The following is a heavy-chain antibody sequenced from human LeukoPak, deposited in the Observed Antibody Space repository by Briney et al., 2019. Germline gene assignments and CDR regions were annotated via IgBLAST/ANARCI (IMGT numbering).Heavy chain of an antibody. CDR1: GDSVSSNSGA. Sequence: SQTLSLTCAISGDSVSSNSGAWNWIRQSPSRGLEWLGRTYYRSKWYNDYAVSVKSRITINPDTSKNQFSLQLNSVTPEDTAVYYCARDQEGYNWNPVGQRWFDPWGQGTLVTVSS. D-gene: IGHD1-20*01. V-gene: IGHV6-1*01. CDR2: TYYRSKWYN. CDR3: ARDQEGYNWNPVGQRWFDP. J-gene: IGHJ5*02.